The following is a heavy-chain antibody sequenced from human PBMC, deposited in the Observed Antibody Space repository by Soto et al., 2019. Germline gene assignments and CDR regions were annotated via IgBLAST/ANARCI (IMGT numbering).Heavy chain of an antibody. D-gene: IGHD6-19*01. Sequence: GGSLRLSCAASGFTFSSYSMNWVRQAPGKGLEWVSSISSSSSYIYYADSVKGRFTISRDNAKNSLYLQMNSLRAEDTAVYYCARDPTVGGWYANFDYWGQGTLVTVSS. CDR3: ARDPTVGGWYANFDY. J-gene: IGHJ4*02. V-gene: IGHV3-21*01. CDR2: ISSSSSYI. CDR1: GFTFSSYS.